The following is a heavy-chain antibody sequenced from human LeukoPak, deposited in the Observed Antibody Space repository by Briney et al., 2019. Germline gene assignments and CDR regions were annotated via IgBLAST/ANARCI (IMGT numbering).Heavy chain of an antibody. V-gene: IGHV3-21*01. CDR3: ARGPYDYVWGSYRPLFDY. Sequence: GGSLRLSCAASGFTFSSYSMNWVRQAPGKGLEWVSSISSSSSYIYYADSVKGRFTISRDNAKNSLYLQMNGLRAEDTAVYYCARGPYDYVWGSYRPLFDYWGQGTLVTVSS. CDR2: ISSSSSYI. J-gene: IGHJ4*02. D-gene: IGHD3-16*02. CDR1: GFTFSSYS.